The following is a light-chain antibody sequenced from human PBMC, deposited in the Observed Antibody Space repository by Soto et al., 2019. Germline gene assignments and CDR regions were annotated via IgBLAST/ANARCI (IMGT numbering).Light chain of an antibody. CDR3: QQSSSNPLT. J-gene: IGKJ4*01. CDR1: QSISSY. CDR2: SAS. Sequence: DIQMTQSPSSLSASVGDRVTITCRASQSISSYLNWYQQKPGKAPNLLIYSASKLLSGVPSRFSGSGSRTDFTLIISSLQPEDFATYYCQQSSSNPLTFGGGTRV. V-gene: IGKV1-39*01.